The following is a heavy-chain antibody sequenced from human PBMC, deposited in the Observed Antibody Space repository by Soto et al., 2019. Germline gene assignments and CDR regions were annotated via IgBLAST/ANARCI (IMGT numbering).Heavy chain of an antibody. CDR3: ASGRRGIYYDSSGYLLAAYY. V-gene: IGHV3-30-3*01. CDR1: GFTFSSYA. Sequence: GGSLRLSCAASGFTFSSYAMHWVRQAPGKGLEWVAVISYDGSNKYYAESVKGRFTISRDNSKNTLYLQMNSLRAEDTAVYYCASGRRGIYYDSSGYLLAAYYWGQGTLVTVSS. CDR2: ISYDGSNK. J-gene: IGHJ4*02. D-gene: IGHD3-22*01.